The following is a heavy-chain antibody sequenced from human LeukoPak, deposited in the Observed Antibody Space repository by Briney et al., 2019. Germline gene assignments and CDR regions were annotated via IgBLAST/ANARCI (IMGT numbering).Heavy chain of an antibody. CDR3: ARGRNWNDDDLSFDY. V-gene: IGHV3-11*01. Sequence: PGGSLRLSCAASGFTFSDYYMSWIRQAPGKGLEWVSYISSSGSTIYYADSVKGRFTISRDNAKNSLYLQMNSLRAEGTAVYYCARGRNWNDDDLSFDYWGQGTLVTVSS. J-gene: IGHJ4*02. CDR1: GFTFSDYY. CDR2: ISSSGSTI. D-gene: IGHD1-1*01.